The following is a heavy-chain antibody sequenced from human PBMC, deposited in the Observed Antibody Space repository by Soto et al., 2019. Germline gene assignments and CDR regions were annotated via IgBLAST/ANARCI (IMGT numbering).Heavy chain of an antibody. CDR3: AAGWLLFLEWFPQPYYVKDV. Sequence: SVKVSCKASGISFTNSAVQWVRQARGQRLEGVGWIVVGSGNTNYAQKFQERVTITRDMSTSTAYMELSSLRSEDTAVYYCAAGWLLFLEWFPQPYYVKDVWGQGTSVPVSS. J-gene: IGHJ6*02. CDR2: IVVGSGNT. D-gene: IGHD3-3*01. CDR1: GISFTNSA. V-gene: IGHV1-58*01.